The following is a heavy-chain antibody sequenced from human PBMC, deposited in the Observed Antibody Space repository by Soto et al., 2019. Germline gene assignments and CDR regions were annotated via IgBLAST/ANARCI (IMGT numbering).Heavy chain of an antibody. CDR2: MYTTGGT. V-gene: IGHV4-4*07. CDR1: GGSIFSCY. CDR3: AGDRPDYFYGMDV. J-gene: IGHJ6*02. D-gene: IGHD6-6*01. Sequence: SETLSLTCIVSGGSIFSCYWGWIRRPAGKGLEWIGRMYTTGGTISGPSLRSRVTMSVDTSKSQFSLKLSSVTAADTAVYYCAGDRPDYFYGMDVWGQGTTVTVSS.